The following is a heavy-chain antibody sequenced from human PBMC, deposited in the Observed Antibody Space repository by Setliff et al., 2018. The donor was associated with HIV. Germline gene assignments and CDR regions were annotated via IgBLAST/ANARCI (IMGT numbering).Heavy chain of an antibody. J-gene: IGHJ4*02. CDR2: IGTAGDT. CDR3: AKDRGVVG. Sequence: LRLSCAASGFTVSSNYMSWVRQAPGKGLEWVSVIGTAGDTYYPGSVKGQFTISRENAKNSLYLQMNSLRAEDTAVYYCAKDRGVVGWGQGTLVTVSS. CDR1: GFTVSSNY. V-gene: IGHV3-13*01. D-gene: IGHD2-15*01.